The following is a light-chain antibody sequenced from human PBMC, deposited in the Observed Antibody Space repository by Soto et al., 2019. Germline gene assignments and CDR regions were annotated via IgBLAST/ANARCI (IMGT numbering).Light chain of an antibody. Sequence: EIVMTQSPDTLSVSPGERATLTCRAGQGVTTNFAWYQQKSGLSPRLLIYDVSIRATGVPARFSATESETDFTLTISGLQSEDSAVYFCQQYNNWPFSFGQGTRLEIK. J-gene: IGKJ5*01. V-gene: IGKV3-15*01. CDR3: QQYNNWPFS. CDR2: DVS. CDR1: QGVTTN.